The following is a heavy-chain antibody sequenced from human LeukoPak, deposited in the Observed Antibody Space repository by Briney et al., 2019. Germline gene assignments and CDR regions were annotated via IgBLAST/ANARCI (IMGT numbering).Heavy chain of an antibody. Sequence: ASVKVSCKASGGTFSSYAISWVRQAPGQGLEWMGGIIPIFGTANYAQKFQGRVTITADESTSTAYMELSSLRSEDTAVYYCARDTLSYSSGRYVEDWFDPWGQGTLVTVSS. CDR1: GGTFSSYA. CDR2: IIPIFGTA. J-gene: IGHJ5*02. D-gene: IGHD6-19*01. V-gene: IGHV1-69*13. CDR3: ARDTLSYSSGRYVEDWFDP.